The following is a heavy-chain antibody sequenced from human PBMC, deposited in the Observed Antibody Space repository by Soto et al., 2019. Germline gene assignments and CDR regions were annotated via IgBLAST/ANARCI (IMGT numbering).Heavy chain of an antibody. CDR1: GGSISTVDYW. D-gene: IGHD7-27*01. V-gene: IGHV4-30-4*01. Sequence: QVQLQESGPGLVKPSQTLSLTCTVPGGSISTVDYWWSWIRQSPDMGLEWIGDIYDDGRTYHNPSLEGRVTMSVDTSKSQLYLTLSSVSAADTAVYYCARGPSGDKVDSWGQGTLVTVSS. CDR2: IYDDGRT. CDR3: ARGPSGDKVDS. J-gene: IGHJ4*02.